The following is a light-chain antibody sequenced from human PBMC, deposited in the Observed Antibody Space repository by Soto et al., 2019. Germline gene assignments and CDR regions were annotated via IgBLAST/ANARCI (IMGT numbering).Light chain of an antibody. Sequence: DIQMTQSPSSLSGSVVDRFTSTVRASQSINNYLNWYLQRPGQAPKLLIRSASTLQRGVPSRFSGSGSRTEFTLTIADLQPDDFGTYYCQQSLTMPITFGHGTRLEIK. V-gene: IGKV1-39*01. CDR3: QQSLTMPIT. J-gene: IGKJ5*01. CDR1: QSINNY. CDR2: SAS.